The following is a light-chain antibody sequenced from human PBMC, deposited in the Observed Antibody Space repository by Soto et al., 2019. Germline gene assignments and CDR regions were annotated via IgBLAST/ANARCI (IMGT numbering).Light chain of an antibody. CDR3: QQYHSWPAT. V-gene: IGKV1-16*02. CDR2: AAS. CDR1: QDIGNF. Sequence: DIQMTQSPSSLSASVGDTVTITCRASQDIGNFFAWFQQKPGTAPKSLISAASSLQSGVPSKFSVSGSGTDINPTINSLQPEDVATYYCQQYHSWPATFGGGTKVEI. J-gene: IGKJ4*01.